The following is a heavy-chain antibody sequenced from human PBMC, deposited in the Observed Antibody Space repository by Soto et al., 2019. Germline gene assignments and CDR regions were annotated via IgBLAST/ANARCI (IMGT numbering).Heavy chain of an antibody. D-gene: IGHD3-9*01. CDR2: ISGSGGST. J-gene: IGHJ4*02. CDR1: GLTFSIYA. V-gene: IGHV3-23*01. Sequence: EVQLLESGGGFVQPGASLRLSCAASGLTFSIYAMTWVRQAPGKGLEYVSSISGSGGSTYYADSVKGRFTISRDNSKNTLYLQMNSLRAEDTAVYYCARSSYTVILTGYFAYWGQGTLVTVSS. CDR3: ARSSYTVILTGYFAY.